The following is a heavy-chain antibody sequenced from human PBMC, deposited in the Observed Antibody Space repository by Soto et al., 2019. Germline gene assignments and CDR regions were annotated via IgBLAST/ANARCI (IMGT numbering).Heavy chain of an antibody. V-gene: IGHV1-24*01. CDR3: ATGGRLGKWGHTSPFSYGMDV. CDR2: FDPEEDET. CDR1: GYTFTDLS. D-gene: IGHD3-10*01. Sequence: VASVEVSCKXSGYTFTDLSVHWVRQAPGKGLEWMGGFDPEEDETIYAQKFKGRVAMTEDTSTDTAYMELSSLRSEDTAMYYCATGGRLGKWGHTSPFSYGMDVWGQGTAVTVSS. J-gene: IGHJ6*02.